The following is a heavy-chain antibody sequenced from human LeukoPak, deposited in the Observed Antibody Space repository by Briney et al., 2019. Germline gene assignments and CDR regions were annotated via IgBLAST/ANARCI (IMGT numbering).Heavy chain of an antibody. CDR1: GFTFNRCW. CDR3: ARGGAARLHFQN. D-gene: IGHD6-6*01. J-gene: IGHJ1*01. Sequence: GSLRLSCVVSGFTFNRCWMNWIRQPPGKGLEWIGYIYHSGSTNYNPSLQSRVTISVDTSKNQFSLNLNSVTAADTAVYYCARGGAARLHFQNWGQGTLVTVSS. V-gene: IGHV4-59*01. CDR2: IYHSGST.